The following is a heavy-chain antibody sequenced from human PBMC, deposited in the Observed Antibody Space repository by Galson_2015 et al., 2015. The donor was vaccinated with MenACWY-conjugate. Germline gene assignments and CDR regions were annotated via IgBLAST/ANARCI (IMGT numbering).Heavy chain of an antibody. D-gene: IGHD3-10*01. J-gene: IGHJ4*02. Sequence: SLRLSCAASGFTFSSYEMNWDRQAPGKGLEWVSYISSSGSTIYYADSVKGRFTISRDNAKNSLYLQMSSLGAEDTAVYYCARDRLGAYYYGSGRGPDYWGQGTLVTVSS. CDR3: ARDRLGAYYYGSGRGPDY. CDR1: GFTFSSYE. CDR2: ISSSGSTI. V-gene: IGHV3-48*03.